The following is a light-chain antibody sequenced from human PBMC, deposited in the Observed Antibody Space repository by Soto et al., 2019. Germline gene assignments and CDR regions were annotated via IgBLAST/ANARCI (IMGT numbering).Light chain of an antibody. CDR1: QTISSW. CDR3: QQVNSYPPT. Sequence: DIHMTQSPSTLSGSVGHIFTITCRASQTISSWLAWYQKKKGKAPKLLIYKASTLKSGVPSRLRGSGYGTELTITISSMQPEDFETYYCQQVNSYPPTFGQGTRLEIK. CDR2: KAS. J-gene: IGKJ5*01. V-gene: IGKV1-5*03.